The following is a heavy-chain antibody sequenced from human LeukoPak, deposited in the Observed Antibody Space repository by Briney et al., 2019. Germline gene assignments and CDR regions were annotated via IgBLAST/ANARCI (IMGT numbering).Heavy chain of an antibody. Sequence: GRSLRLSCAASGFTFSNYAMHWVRQAPGKGLEWVAVISYDANDKYYADSVKGRFTISRDNSKNTLYLQMNSLRAEDTAMYYCARDYGSGSYPRIYFDYWGQGTLVTVSS. CDR2: ISYDANDK. CDR1: GFTFSNYA. V-gene: IGHV3-30*04. CDR3: ARDYGSGSYPRIYFDY. D-gene: IGHD3-10*01. J-gene: IGHJ4*02.